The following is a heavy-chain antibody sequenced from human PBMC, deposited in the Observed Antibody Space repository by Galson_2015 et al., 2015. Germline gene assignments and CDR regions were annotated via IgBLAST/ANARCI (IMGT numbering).Heavy chain of an antibody. V-gene: IGHV1-3*01. Sequence: SVKVSCKASGYTFTSYAMHWVRQAPGQRLEWMGWINAGNGNTKYSQKFQGRVTITRDTSASTAYMELSSLRSEDTAVYYCARDPPDIVVVPAAIDYYYYGMDVWGQGTTVTVSS. CDR1: GYTFTSYA. CDR2: INAGNGNT. D-gene: IGHD2-2*01. J-gene: IGHJ6*02. CDR3: ARDPPDIVVVPAAIDYYYYGMDV.